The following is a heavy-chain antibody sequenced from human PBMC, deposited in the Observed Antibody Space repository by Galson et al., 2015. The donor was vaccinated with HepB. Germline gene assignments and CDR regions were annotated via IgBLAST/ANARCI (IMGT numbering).Heavy chain of an antibody. V-gene: IGHV6-1*01. J-gene: IGHJ4*02. CDR1: GDSVSSNTAT. D-gene: IGHD6-13*01. CDR3: ARGIAPGGPPRFDY. Sequence: CAISGDSVSSNTATWNWFRQPPSRGLEWLGRTYHWSQLSTEYAESLKSRLTVNSDTSKNQFSLQLNSVSPEDTAVYYCARGIAPGGPPRFDYWSQGTLVVVSS. CDR2: TYHWSQLST.